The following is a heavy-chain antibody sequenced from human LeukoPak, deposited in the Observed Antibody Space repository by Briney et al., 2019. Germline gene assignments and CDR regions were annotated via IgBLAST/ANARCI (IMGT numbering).Heavy chain of an antibody. J-gene: IGHJ4*02. Sequence: GGPLRLSCAASGFTFRSYGIHWVRQAPGKGLEWVAVISYDGSNKYYSDSVKGRCTISRDNSKNTLYLQMNSLRLEDTALYYCAKEGIDSSGFRSGGPDYWGQGTLVTVSS. CDR2: ISYDGSNK. D-gene: IGHD6-19*01. CDR3: AKEGIDSSGFRSGGPDY. CDR1: GFTFRSYG. V-gene: IGHV3-30*18.